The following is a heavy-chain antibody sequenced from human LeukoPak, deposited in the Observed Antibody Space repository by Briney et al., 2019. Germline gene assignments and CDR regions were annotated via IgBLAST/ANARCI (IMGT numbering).Heavy chain of an antibody. D-gene: IGHD1-14*01. CDR2: IYSGGST. CDR3: AKPARTDAFDI. Sequence: PGGSLRLSCAASGFTVSSNYMTWVRQAPGKGLEWVSHIYSGGSTYYADSVKGRFTISRDNSKNTLYVQMNSLRAEDTAVYYCAKPARTDAFDIWGQGTMITVSS. V-gene: IGHV3-53*01. J-gene: IGHJ3*02. CDR1: GFTVSSNY.